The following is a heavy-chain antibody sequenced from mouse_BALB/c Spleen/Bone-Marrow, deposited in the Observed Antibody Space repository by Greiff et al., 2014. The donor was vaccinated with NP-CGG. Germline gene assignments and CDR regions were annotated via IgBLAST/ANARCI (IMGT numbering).Heavy chain of an antibody. V-gene: IGHV14-3*02. CDR1: GFNIKDTY. CDR2: IGPANGNT. J-gene: IGHJ3*01. Sequence: VQLQQSGAELVKPGASVKLSCTASGFNIKDTYMHWVKQRPEQGLEWIGRIGPANGNTKYDPKFQGKATITADTSSNTAYLQLSSLTSEDTAVYYCALYYYGSGGFAYWGQGTLVTVSA. D-gene: IGHD1-1*01. CDR3: ALYYYGSGGFAY.